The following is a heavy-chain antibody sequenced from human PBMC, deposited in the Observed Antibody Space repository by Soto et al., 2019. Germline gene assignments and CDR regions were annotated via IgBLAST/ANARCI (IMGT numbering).Heavy chain of an antibody. J-gene: IGHJ4*02. CDR3: ARGPSGDKVHY. D-gene: IGHD7-27*01. Sequence: QVQLQESGPGLVKPSQTLSLTCTVSGGSITSDYSCWSWIRQPPGEGLEWIGHIFDSGTTYTNPSVRSQVAIPLDPPKNPFSLTLSSVPAADTAVYYCARGPSGDKVHYWGQGALVTVSS. CDR1: GGSITSDYSC. CDR2: IFDSGTT. V-gene: IGHV4-30-4*01.